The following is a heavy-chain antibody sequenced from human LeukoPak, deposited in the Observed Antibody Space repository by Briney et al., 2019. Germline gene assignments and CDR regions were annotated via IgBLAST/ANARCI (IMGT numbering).Heavy chain of an antibody. CDR3: AKDHLPYSSSFNYYYGMDV. J-gene: IGHJ6*02. D-gene: IGHD6-6*01. Sequence: PGGSLRLSCAASGFTFSSYAMSWVRQAPGKGLEWVSAISGSGGSTYYADSVKGRFTISRDNSKNTLYLQMNSLRAEDTAVNYCAKDHLPYSSSFNYYYGMDVWGQGTTVTVSS. V-gene: IGHV3-23*01. CDR1: GFTFSSYA. CDR2: ISGSGGST.